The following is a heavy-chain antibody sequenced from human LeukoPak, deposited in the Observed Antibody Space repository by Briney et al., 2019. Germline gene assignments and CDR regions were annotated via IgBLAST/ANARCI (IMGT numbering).Heavy chain of an antibody. Sequence: GGSLRRSCVASGFTFNTYSMHWVRQAPGKGLEWVAVLSFDGDEKHYADSVKGRFTISRDNSKNTLYLQMNSLRAEDTAVYYCTTDLPWVYYFDYWGQGTLVTVSS. J-gene: IGHJ4*02. CDR3: TTDLPWVYYFDY. V-gene: IGHV3-30-3*01. CDR1: GFTFNTYS. D-gene: IGHD6-13*01. CDR2: LSFDGDEK.